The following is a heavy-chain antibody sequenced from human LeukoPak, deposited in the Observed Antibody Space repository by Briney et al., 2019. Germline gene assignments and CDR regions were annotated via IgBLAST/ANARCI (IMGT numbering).Heavy chain of an antibody. CDR1: GYTFTSYD. J-gene: IGHJ4*02. CDR2: MNPNSGNT. D-gene: IGHD3-10*01. V-gene: IGHV1-8*01. CDR3: ARGPGWFGELFRDY. Sequence: ASVKVSCKASGYTFTSYDINWVRQATGQGLEWMGWMNPNSGNTGYAQKFQGRVTMTRNTSISTAYMELSSLRSEDTAVYYCARGPGWFGELFRDYWGQGTLVTVSS.